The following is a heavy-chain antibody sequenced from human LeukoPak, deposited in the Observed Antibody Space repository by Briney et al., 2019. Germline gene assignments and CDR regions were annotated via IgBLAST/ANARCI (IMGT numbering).Heavy chain of an antibody. Sequence: ASVKVSCRASGYTFTSYGISWVRQAPGQGLEWMGWISAYNGNTNYAQKLQGRVTMTRDTSISTAYMELSRLRSDDTAVYYCARDQENWNFDYWGQGTLVTVSS. D-gene: IGHD1-1*01. CDR1: GYTFTSYG. V-gene: IGHV1-18*01. CDR3: ARDQENWNFDY. CDR2: ISAYNGNT. J-gene: IGHJ4*02.